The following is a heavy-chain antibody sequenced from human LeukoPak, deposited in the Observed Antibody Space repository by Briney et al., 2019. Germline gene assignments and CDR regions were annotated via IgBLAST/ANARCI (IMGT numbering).Heavy chain of an antibody. V-gene: IGHV3-30*02. D-gene: IGHD6-19*01. CDR2: IWYDGSNK. CDR3: AKGGPKYSSGWYSDAFDI. CDR1: GFTFSSYG. Sequence: GGSLRLSCAASGFTFSSYGMPWVRQAPGKGLEWVAVIWYDGSNKYYADSVKGRFTISRDNSKNTLYLQMNSLRAEDTAVYYCAKGGPKYSSGWYSDAFDIWGQGTMVTVSS. J-gene: IGHJ3*02.